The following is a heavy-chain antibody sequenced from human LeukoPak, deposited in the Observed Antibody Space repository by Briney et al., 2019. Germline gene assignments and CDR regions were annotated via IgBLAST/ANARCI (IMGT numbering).Heavy chain of an antibody. CDR2: INPNSGGT. CDR3: ARSSIAARDFDY. V-gene: IGHV1-2*02. D-gene: IGHD6-6*01. Sequence: ASVKVSCKAPGYTFTGYYMHWVRQAPGQGLEWMGWINPNSGGTNYAQKFQGRVTMTRDTSISTAYMELSRLRSDDTAVYYCARSSIAARDFDYWGQGTLVTVSS. J-gene: IGHJ4*02. CDR1: GYTFTGYY.